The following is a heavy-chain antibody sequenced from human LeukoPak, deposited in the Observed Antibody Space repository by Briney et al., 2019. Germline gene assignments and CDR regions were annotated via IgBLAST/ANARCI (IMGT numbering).Heavy chain of an antibody. CDR2: IYPDDSDT. V-gene: IGHV5-51*01. CDR3: ARYTWQSGSGSSLFDY. CDR1: GYNFSNYW. J-gene: IGHJ4*02. Sequence: GESLKISCKGSGYNFSNYWIVWVRQMPGKGLEWMGTIYPDDSDTRYSPSFQGQVTISADKSISTAYLQWSSLKASDTAMYYCARYTWQSGSGSSLFDYWGQGTLVTVSS. D-gene: IGHD3-10*01.